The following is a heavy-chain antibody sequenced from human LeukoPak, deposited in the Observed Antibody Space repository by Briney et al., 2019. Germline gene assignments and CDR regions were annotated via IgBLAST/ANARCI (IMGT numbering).Heavy chain of an antibody. CDR1: GFTFSSYG. CDR3: ARVGPKGPIPLN. V-gene: IGHV3-30*02. D-gene: IGHD2-2*02. Sequence: PGGSLRLSCAASGFTFSSYGMHWVRQAPGKGLEWVAFIRYDGSNKYYADSVKGRFTISRDNSKNPLYLQMNSLRAEDTAVYYCARVGPKGPIPLNWGQGTLVTVSS. J-gene: IGHJ4*02. CDR2: IRYDGSNK.